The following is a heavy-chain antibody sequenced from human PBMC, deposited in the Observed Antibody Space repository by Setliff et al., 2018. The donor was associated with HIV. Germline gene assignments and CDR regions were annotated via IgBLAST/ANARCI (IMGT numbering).Heavy chain of an antibody. V-gene: IGHV4-34*01. CDR3: AREERTSWPRVDY. Sequence: SETLSLTCAVYGGSFSNYYWSWIRQSPGEGLEWIGSIYYSGATYYNPSLKSRVTLSVDTSNNQFSLKLSSVTAADAAVYYCAREERTSWPRVDYWGQGALVTVSS. D-gene: IGHD6-13*01. J-gene: IGHJ4*02. CDR2: IYYSGAT. CDR1: GGSFSNYY.